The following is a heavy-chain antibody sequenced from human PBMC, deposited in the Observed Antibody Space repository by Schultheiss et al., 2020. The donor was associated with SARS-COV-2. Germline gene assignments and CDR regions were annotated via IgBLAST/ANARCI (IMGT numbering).Heavy chain of an antibody. V-gene: IGHV4-34*01. CDR3: ARFSYFDWSTDY. D-gene: IGHD3-9*01. J-gene: IGHJ4*02. CDR1: GGSFSGYH. CDR2: IYYSGST. Sequence: SETLSLTCAVYGGSFSGYHWGWIRQPPGKGLEWIGYIYYSGSTNYNPSLKSRVTISVDTSKNQFSLKLSSVTAADTAVYYCARFSYFDWSTDYWGQGTLVTVSS.